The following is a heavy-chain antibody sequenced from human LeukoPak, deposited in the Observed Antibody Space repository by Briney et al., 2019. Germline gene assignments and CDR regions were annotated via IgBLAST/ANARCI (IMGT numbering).Heavy chain of an antibody. CDR1: GYTFTSYD. V-gene: IGHV1-8*01. CDR3: ATDPTAAAKTYYFDY. D-gene: IGHD2-2*01. CDR2: MNPNSGNT. J-gene: IGHJ4*02. Sequence: GASVKVSCKASGYTFTSYDINWERQATGQGLEWMGWMNPNSGNTGYAQKFQGRVTMTRNTSISTAYMELSSLRSEDTAVYYCATDPTAAAKTYYFDYWGQGTLVTVSS.